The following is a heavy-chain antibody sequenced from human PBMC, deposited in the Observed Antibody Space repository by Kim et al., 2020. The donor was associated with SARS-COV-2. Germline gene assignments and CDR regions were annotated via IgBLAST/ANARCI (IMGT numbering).Heavy chain of an antibody. V-gene: IGHV1-2*06. D-gene: IGHD5-12*01. J-gene: IGHJ6*02. CDR3: AREQHSGYDSHYYFYHGMDV. CDR2: INPNTGGT. Sequence: ASVKVSCKASGYTFTGYYLHWVRQAPGQGLEWMGRINPNTGGTDYAQKFQGRVTMTRDRSIITAYMVLSRLRSDDTAVYYCAREQHSGYDSHYYFYHGMDVWGQGPTVTVS. CDR1: GYTFTGYY.